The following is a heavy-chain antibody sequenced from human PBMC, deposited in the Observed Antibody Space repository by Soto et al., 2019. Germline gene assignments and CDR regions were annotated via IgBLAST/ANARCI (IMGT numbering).Heavy chain of an antibody. CDR3: ARIAAAGHFDY. V-gene: IGHV1-3*01. Sequence: ASVKVSCKASGYTFTSYAMHWVRQAPGQRLEWMGWINAGNGNTKYSQKFQGRVTMTRDTSASTAYMELRSLRSDDTAVYYCARIAAAGHFDYWGQGTLVTVSS. D-gene: IGHD6-13*01. CDR1: GYTFTSYA. CDR2: INAGNGNT. J-gene: IGHJ4*02.